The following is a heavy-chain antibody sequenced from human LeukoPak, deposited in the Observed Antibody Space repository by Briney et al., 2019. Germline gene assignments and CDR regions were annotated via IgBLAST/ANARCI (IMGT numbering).Heavy chain of an antibody. V-gene: IGHV1-3*03. D-gene: IGHD1-26*01. CDR1: GYTFTSYT. CDR3: ARGACGGSYSCYYFDL. J-gene: IGHJ2*01. CDR2: INAGNGNT. Sequence: ASVTVSCKASGYTFTSYTLHWVRQAPGQRLEWMGWINAGNGNTKYPQDFQGRVTITRDTSASTGYMELSSLRSEDMAVYYCARGACGGSYSCYYFDLWGRGTLVTVSS.